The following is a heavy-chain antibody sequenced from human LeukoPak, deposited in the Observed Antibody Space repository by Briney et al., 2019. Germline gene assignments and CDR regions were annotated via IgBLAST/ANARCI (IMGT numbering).Heavy chain of an antibody. CDR1: GFTFSSSA. D-gene: IGHD3-10*01. V-gene: IGHV3-64D*09. Sequence: GGSLRLSCSASGFTFSSSAMHWVRQAPRKGLEYVSAISSNGGSTYYAASVKGRFTISRDNSKSTLFLQMSSLRAEDTAVYFCVEGYDSHVTDYWGQGTLVTVSS. CDR2: ISSNGGST. CDR3: VEGYDSHVTDY. J-gene: IGHJ4*02.